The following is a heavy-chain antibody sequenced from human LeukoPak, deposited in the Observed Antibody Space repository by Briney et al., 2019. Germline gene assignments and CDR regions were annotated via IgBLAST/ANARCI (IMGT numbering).Heavy chain of an antibody. CDR3: AKRADDFWSGYYTGRGYGGLDC. D-gene: IGHD3-3*01. V-gene: IGHV3-23*01. J-gene: IGHJ4*02. CDR1: GFTFSSYA. Sequence: GASLRLSCAASGFTFSSYAMSWVRQAPGKGLEWVSGIGGSGGSTFYADSVKGRFAISRDNSKNTLYLQMNSLRAEDTAVYYCAKRADDFWSGYYTGRGYGGLDCWGQGTLVTVSS. CDR2: IGGSGGST.